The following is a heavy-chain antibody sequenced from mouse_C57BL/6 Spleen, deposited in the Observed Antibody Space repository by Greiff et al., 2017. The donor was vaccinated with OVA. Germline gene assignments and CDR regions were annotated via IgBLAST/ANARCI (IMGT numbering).Heavy chain of an antibody. Sequence: EVKLMESGPELVKPGASVKISCKASGYSFTGYYMNWVKQSPEKSLEWIGEINPSTGGTTYNQKFKAKATLTVDKSSSTAYMQLKSLTSEDSAVYYCARYPYYYGSSYGYFDVWGTGTTVTVSS. J-gene: IGHJ1*03. CDR3: ARYPYYYGSSYGYFDV. CDR1: GYSFTGYY. D-gene: IGHD1-1*01. CDR2: INPSTGGT. V-gene: IGHV1-42*01.